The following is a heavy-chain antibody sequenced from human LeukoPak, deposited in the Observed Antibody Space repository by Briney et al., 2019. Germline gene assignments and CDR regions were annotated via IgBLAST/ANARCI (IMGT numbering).Heavy chain of an antibody. CDR1: GFTFSNYA. J-gene: IGHJ4*02. D-gene: IGHD1-26*01. V-gene: IGHV3-23*01. CDR3: AKDRVGALLYFDS. CDR2: ITAGGSFK. Sequence: GGSLRLSCAASGFTFSNYAMNWVRQAPGKGLDWVSSITAGGSFKYYEDSVKGTITISRDTAKNTLYLQINSLRAVDTAVYAFAKDRVGALLYFDSWGQGILVTVSS.